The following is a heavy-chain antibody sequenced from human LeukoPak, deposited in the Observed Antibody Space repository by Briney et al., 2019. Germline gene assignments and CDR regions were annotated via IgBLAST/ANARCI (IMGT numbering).Heavy chain of an antibody. CDR3: ARVRLSRLGELSLYESDAFDI. Sequence: ASVKVSCKASGGTFSSDGISWARQAPGQGLEWMGGIIPIFGTASYAQEFQGRVTITADESTSTAYMELSSLRSEDTAVYYCARVRLSRLGELSLYESDAFDIWGQGTLVTVSS. CDR2: IIPIFGTA. J-gene: IGHJ3*02. CDR1: GGTFSSDG. V-gene: IGHV1-69*13. D-gene: IGHD3-16*02.